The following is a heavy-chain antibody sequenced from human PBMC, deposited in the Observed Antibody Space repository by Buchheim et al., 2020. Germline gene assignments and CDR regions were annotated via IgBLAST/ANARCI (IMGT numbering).Heavy chain of an antibody. Sequence: QVQLVDSGGGLVKPGGSLRLSCAASGFTFSDYYMSWFRQAPGKGLEWVSYISSYSSNTNYAESVKGRFSISRDNAKNSLYLQINSLRTVSAAVYYCSRAQYISSSVYSSGCCDYWGQGTL. J-gene: IGHJ4*02. CDR1: GFTFSDYY. D-gene: IGHD6-19*01. CDR3: SRAQYISSSVYSSGCCDY. CDR2: ISSYSSNT. V-gene: IGHV3-11*05.